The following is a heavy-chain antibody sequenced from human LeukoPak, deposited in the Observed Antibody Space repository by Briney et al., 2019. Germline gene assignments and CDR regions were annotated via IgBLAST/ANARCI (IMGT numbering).Heavy chain of an antibody. V-gene: IGHV3-NL1*01. D-gene: IGHD1-1*01. Sequence: GGSLRLSCAASGFTFSSYGMHWVRQAPGKGLKWVSVIYSGGSTYYADSVKGRFTISRDNSKNTLYLQMNSLRAEDTAVYYCARDHGLERLDYWGQGTLVTVSS. CDR1: GFTFSSYG. J-gene: IGHJ4*02. CDR2: IYSGGST. CDR3: ARDHGLERLDY.